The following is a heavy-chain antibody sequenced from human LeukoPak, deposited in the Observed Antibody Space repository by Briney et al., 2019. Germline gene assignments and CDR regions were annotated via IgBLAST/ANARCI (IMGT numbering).Heavy chain of an antibody. CDR3: ASGDDYGAY. J-gene: IGHJ4*02. CDR1: GGTFSSYA. CDR2: IIPILGIA. V-gene: IGHV1-69*04. Sequence: SVKVSCKASGGTFSSYAISWVRQAPGQGLEWMGRIIPILGIANYAQKFQGRVTITADKSTSTAYMELSSLRSEDTAVYYRASGDDYGAYWGQGTLVTVSS.